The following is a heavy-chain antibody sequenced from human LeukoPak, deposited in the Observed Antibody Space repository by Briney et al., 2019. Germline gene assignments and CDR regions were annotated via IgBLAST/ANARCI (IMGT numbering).Heavy chain of an antibody. Sequence: ASVKVSCKASGYTFTSYGISWVRQAPGQGLEWMGWISAYNGNTNYAQKLQGRVTMTTDTSTSTAYMELRSLRSEDTAVYYCARETPSGVMWSCFDYWGQGTLVTVSS. CDR1: GYTFTSYG. CDR2: ISAYNGNT. V-gene: IGHV1-18*01. J-gene: IGHJ4*02. CDR3: ARETPSGVMWSCFDY. D-gene: IGHD3-16*01.